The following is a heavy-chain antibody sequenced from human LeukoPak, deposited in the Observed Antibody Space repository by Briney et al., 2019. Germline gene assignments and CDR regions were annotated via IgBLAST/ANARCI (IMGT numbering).Heavy chain of an antibody. CDR2: IYPGDSDT. CDR1: GYSFASYW. D-gene: IGHD1-26*01. CDR3: ARRWESMEFFDY. J-gene: IGHJ4*02. Sequence: GESLKISCKGSGYSFASYWIGWVRQMPGIGLEWVGIIYPGDSDTRYSPSFQGQVTISADKSINTAYLQWSSLKASDSAIYYCARRWESMEFFDYWGQGTLVTVSS. V-gene: IGHV5-51*01.